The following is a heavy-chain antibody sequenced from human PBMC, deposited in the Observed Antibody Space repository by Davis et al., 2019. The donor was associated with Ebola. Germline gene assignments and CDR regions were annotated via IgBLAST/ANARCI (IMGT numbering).Heavy chain of an antibody. CDR3: ARGPSTGNSFSY. CDR2: ISYDGSNK. D-gene: IGHD4-23*01. CDR1: GFTFSSYS. J-gene: IGHJ4*01. Sequence: GESLKISCAASGFTFSSYSMNWVRQAPGKGLEWVAVISYDGSNKYYADSVKGRFTISRDNAKNSLSLQMNGLRAEDTAVYYCARGPSTGNSFSYWGRGTLVTVSS. V-gene: IGHV3-30*03.